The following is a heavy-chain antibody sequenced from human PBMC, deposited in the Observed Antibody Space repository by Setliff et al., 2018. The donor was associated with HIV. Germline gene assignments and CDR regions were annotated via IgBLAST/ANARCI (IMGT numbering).Heavy chain of an antibody. J-gene: IGHJ6*02. V-gene: IGHV3-23*01. CDR1: GFTFSTYP. CDR2: ISGSGGST. D-gene: IGHD6-13*01. Sequence: GGSLRLSCAASGFTFSTYPMSWVRQAPGKGLEWVSGISGSGGSTYYADSVKGRFTISRDNSKNTLFLQMNSLRPEDTAVYYCARDCRAGWVFTYGMDVWGQGTLVTVSS. CDR3: ARDCRAGWVFTYGMDV.